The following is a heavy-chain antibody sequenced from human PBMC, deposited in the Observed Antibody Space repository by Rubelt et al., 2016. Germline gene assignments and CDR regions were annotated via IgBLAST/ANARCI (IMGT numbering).Heavy chain of an antibody. CDR2: IYYSGST. D-gene: IGHD1-26*01. CDR1: GGSISSYY. Sequence: QVQLQESGPGLVKPSETLSLTCTVSGGSISSYYWSWIRQPPGKGLEWIGSIYYSGSTYYNPSLKSRVTISVETSKNKFSLKLSSGNAADTAVYYCARISGRLYYGMDVWGQGTTVTVSS. CDR3: ARISGRLYYGMDV. V-gene: IGHV4-59*05. J-gene: IGHJ6*02.